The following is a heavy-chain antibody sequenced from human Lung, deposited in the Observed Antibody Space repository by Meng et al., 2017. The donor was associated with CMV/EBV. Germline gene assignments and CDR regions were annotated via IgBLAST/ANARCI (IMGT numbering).Heavy chain of an antibody. CDR2: INSDGSDT. V-gene: IGHV3-74*01. D-gene: IGHD2-2*02. CDR1: GFSFTTFW. Sequence: SXAASGFSFTTFWMHWVRQAPRKGLVWVSHINSDGSDTTYADSVKGRFTISRDNAKNTLYLQMNSLRAEDVAVYYCARTYPNYYYGMDVWGQGTTVTVSS. CDR3: ARTYPNYYYGMDV. J-gene: IGHJ6*02.